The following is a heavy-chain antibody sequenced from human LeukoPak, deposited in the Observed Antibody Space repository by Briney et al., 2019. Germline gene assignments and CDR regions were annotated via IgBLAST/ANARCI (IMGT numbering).Heavy chain of an antibody. CDR2: ISYDGTDK. CDR1: GFTFSSYG. D-gene: IGHD4-17*01. Sequence: GGSPRLSCAGSGFTFSSYGMHWVRQAPGKGLDWVAIISYDGTDKYYADSVKGRFTISRDNSKNTLYLQINSLRTEDTAVYYCARDTVTTAYYFDYWGQGTLVTVSS. J-gene: IGHJ4*02. V-gene: IGHV3-30*03. CDR3: ARDTVTTAYYFDY.